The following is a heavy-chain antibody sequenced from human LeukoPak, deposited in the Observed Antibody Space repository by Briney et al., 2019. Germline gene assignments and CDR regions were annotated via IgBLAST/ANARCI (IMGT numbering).Heavy chain of an antibody. V-gene: IGHV3-74*01. CDR2: IKSDGSST. CDR1: GFTFSSYW. Sequence: GGSLRLSCAASGFTFSSYWMHWVRHAPGKGLVWVSRIKSDGSSTSYTDSVKGRFTISRDNAKNTLYLQMNSLRAEDTAVYYCARESLWGFDYWGQGTLVTVSS. J-gene: IGHJ4*02. D-gene: IGHD3-10*01. CDR3: ARESLWGFDY.